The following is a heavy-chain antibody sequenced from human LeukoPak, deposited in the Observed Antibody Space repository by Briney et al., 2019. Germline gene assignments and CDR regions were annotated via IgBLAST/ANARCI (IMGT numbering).Heavy chain of an antibody. CDR2: TRNKANSYTT. Sequence: GGSLRLSCAASGFTFSDHYMDWVRQAPGKGLEWVGRTRNKANSYTTEYAASVKGRFTISRDDSKNSLNLQMNSLKTEDTAVYYCARDTYYDSSGYTNWYFDLWGRGTLVTVSS. J-gene: IGHJ2*01. D-gene: IGHD3-22*01. CDR3: ARDTYYDSSGYTNWYFDL. V-gene: IGHV3-72*01. CDR1: GFTFSDHY.